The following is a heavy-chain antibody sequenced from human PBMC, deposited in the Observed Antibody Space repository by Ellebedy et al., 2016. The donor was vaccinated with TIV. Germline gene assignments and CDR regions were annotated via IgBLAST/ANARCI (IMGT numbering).Heavy chain of an antibody. Sequence: GESLKISXAASGFTFSSYGMHWVRQAPGKGLEWVAVISYDGSNKYYADSVKGRFTISRDNSKNTLYLQMNSLRAEDTAVYYCAKPMLKYYDILTGMDVWGQGTTVTVSS. V-gene: IGHV3-30*18. CDR1: GFTFSSYG. CDR2: ISYDGSNK. D-gene: IGHD3-9*01. CDR3: AKPMLKYYDILTGMDV. J-gene: IGHJ6*02.